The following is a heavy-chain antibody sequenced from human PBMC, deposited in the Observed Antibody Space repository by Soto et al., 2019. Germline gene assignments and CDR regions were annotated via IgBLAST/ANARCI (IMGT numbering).Heavy chain of an antibody. CDR3: ARAPHVREWLLYPIRYYYYMDV. CDR2: IWYDGSNK. Sequence: GGSLRLSCAASGFTFSSYGMHWVRQAPGKGLEWVAVIWYDGSNKYYADSVKGRFTISRDNSKNTLYLQMNSLRAEDTAVYYCARAPHVREWLLYPIRYYYYMDVWGKGTTVTVSS. V-gene: IGHV3-33*01. CDR1: GFTFSSYG. D-gene: IGHD3-3*01. J-gene: IGHJ6*03.